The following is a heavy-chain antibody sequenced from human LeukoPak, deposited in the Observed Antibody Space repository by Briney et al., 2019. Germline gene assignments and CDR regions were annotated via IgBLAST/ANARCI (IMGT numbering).Heavy chain of an antibody. J-gene: IGHJ4*02. V-gene: IGHV4-59*13. CDR1: GDSITSYY. CDR3: GRMFGDHVAPVDY. CDR2: VYHSGYT. D-gene: IGHD3-10*02. Sequence: SETLSLTCSVSGDSITSYYWSWIRQPPRKGLEWIGYVYHSGYTKYNPSLESRVTISPDTSKNQFSLELRSVTAADTAIYFCGRMFGDHVAPVDYWGRGSLVTVSS.